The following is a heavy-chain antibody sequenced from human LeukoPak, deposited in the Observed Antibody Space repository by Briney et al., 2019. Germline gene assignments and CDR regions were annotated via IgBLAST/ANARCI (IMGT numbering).Heavy chain of an antibody. J-gene: IGHJ4*02. V-gene: IGHV3-23*01. CDR3: AKRGVVIRVILVGFHREAYYFDS. CDR2: IVGVADDT. Sequence: GGSLRLSCAASGFNFRIYAMNWVRQAPGKGLEWISGIVGVADDTRYADSVKGRFTVSRDNSKNTLYLQMSSLRAEDTAVYFCAKRGVVIRVILVGFHREAYYFDSWGQGALVTVSS. CDR1: GFNFRIYA. D-gene: IGHD2-21*01.